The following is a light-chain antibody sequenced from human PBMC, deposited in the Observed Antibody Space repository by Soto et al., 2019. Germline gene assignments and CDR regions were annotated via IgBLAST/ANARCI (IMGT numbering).Light chain of an antibody. CDR3: QQYNSYSS. J-gene: IGKJ1*01. CDR1: QDIRNY. CDR2: GAS. V-gene: IGKV1-6*01. Sequence: AIQMTQSPSSLSASVGDRVTITCRASQDIRNYLGWYQQKPGKAPKLLIYGASTLQTGVPSRFSGSGSGTDFTLTLSSLQPEDFATYYCQQYNSYSSFGQGTKV.